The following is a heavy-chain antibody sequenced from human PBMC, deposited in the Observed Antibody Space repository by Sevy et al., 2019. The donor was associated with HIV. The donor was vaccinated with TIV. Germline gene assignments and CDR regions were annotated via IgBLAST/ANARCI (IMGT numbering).Heavy chain of an antibody. CDR3: AKESNDVVLMVYATGGAFDI. CDR2: ISGSGGST. J-gene: IGHJ3*02. V-gene: IGHV3-23*01. D-gene: IGHD2-8*01. CDR1: GFTFSSYA. Sequence: GGSLRLSCAASGFTFSSYAMSWVRQAPGKGLEWVSAISGSGGSTYYADSVKGRFTISRDNSKNTLYLQMNSLRAEDMAVYYCAKESNDVVLMVYATGGAFDIWGQGTMVTVSS.